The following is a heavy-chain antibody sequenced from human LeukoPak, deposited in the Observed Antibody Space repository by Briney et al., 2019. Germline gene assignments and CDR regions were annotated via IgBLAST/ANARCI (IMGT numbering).Heavy chain of an antibody. V-gene: IGHV4-59*01. D-gene: IGHD3-9*01. CDR1: GGSISSYY. Sequence: SETLSLTCTVSGGSISSYYWSWIRQPPGKGLEWIGYIYYSGSTNYNPSLKSRVTISVDTSKNQFSLKLSSVTAADTAVYYCARTTILHDILTGYSAKGTYYFDYWGQGTLVTVSP. CDR2: IYYSGST. CDR3: ARTTILHDILTGYSAKGTYYFDY. J-gene: IGHJ4*02.